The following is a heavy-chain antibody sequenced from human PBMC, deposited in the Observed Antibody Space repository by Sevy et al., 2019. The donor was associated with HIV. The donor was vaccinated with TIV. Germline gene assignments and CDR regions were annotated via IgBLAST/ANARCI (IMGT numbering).Heavy chain of an antibody. CDR2: FDPEDGEI. V-gene: IGHV1-24*01. CDR3: ATTKDYYDSSGSPFDY. Sequence: ASVKVSCKVSGYTHSELSMHWVRQAPRKGLEWMGSFDPEDGEILYAQKLQGRITMTEDTSTDTAYMEVSSLRSEDTAVYYCATTKDYYDSSGSPFDYWGQRPLVTVSS. CDR1: GYTHSELS. D-gene: IGHD3-22*01. J-gene: IGHJ4*02.